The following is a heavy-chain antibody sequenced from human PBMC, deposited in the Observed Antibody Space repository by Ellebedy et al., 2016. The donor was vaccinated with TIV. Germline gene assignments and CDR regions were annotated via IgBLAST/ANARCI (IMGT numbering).Heavy chain of an antibody. V-gene: IGHV3-43*01. D-gene: IGHD3/OR15-3a*01. CDR1: GFPFYQYT. J-gene: IGHJ3*01. CDR3: AQDVRTLRLNDAFDL. Sequence: GESLKISCAASGFPFYQYTMHWVRQTPGKGLEWVSLISWDGTQTFYADSVRGRFTVSRDNSKNSLYLQMDSLRNEDTAFFYCAQDVRTLRLNDAFDLWGQGTLVTVSS. CDR2: ISWDGTQT.